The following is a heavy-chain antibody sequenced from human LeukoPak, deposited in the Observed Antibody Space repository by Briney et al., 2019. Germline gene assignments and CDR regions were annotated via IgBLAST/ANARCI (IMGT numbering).Heavy chain of an antibody. J-gene: IGHJ3*02. Sequence: PGGSLRLSCAASGFTFSSYAMHWVRQAPGKGLEWVAVISYDGSNKYYADSVKGRFTISRDNSKNTLYLQMNSLRAEDTALYYCAKEMATTSNAFDIWGQGTMVTVSS. CDR3: AKEMATTSNAFDI. CDR2: ISYDGSNK. D-gene: IGHD5-24*01. CDR1: GFTFSSYA. V-gene: IGHV3-30*01.